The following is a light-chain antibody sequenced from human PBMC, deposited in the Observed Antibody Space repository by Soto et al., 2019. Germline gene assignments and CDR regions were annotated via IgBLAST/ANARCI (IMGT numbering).Light chain of an antibody. CDR2: GAS. J-gene: IGKJ3*01. V-gene: IGKV3-20*01. Sequence: EIVLTQSPGTLSLSPGERATLSCRASQSVSSSYLAGYQQKPGRAPRLLIYGASIRATGIPDRFSGSASVTDFTVSISRLEPEDFAVYYCQQYGSSPLFTFGPGNKVAIK. CDR3: QQYGSSPLFT. CDR1: QSVSSSY.